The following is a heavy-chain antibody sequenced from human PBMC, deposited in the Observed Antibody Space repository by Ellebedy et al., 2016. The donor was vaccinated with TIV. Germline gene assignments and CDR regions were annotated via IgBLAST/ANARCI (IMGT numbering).Heavy chain of an antibody. Sequence: SVKVSXKASGGTFSSYAISWVRQAPGQGLEWMGGIIPIFGTANYAQKFQGRVTITADESTSTAYMELSSLRSEDTAVYYCASHGHDFWSGRYYYGMDVWGQGTTVTVSS. CDR2: IIPIFGTA. V-gene: IGHV1-69*13. CDR1: GGTFSSYA. D-gene: IGHD3-3*01. J-gene: IGHJ6*02. CDR3: ASHGHDFWSGRYYYGMDV.